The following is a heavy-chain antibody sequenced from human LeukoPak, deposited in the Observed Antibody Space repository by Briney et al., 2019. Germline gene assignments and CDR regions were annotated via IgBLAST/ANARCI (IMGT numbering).Heavy chain of an antibody. Sequence: GGSLRLSCSTSGFTFSIYAMTWVRQAPGKGLEWVSAIGGGGDTTYYADSVKGRFTISRDNSKNTLYLQMNSLSTEDTAVYYCAKGRTQLWLDDAFDIWGQGTTVTVSS. D-gene: IGHD5-18*01. CDR3: AKGRTQLWLDDAFDI. CDR2: IGGGGDTT. CDR1: GFTFSIYA. J-gene: IGHJ3*02. V-gene: IGHV3-23*01.